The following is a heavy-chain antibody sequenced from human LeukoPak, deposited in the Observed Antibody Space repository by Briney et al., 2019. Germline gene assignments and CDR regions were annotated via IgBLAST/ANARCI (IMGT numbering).Heavy chain of an antibody. Sequence: SETLSLTCNVYSDSISNSYWSWIRQPPGKGLEWIGHIYNIGNTNYNPSLKSRVTISEDTSKIQFSLKLSSVTAADTAVYYCARTVHYSSGWSPTYYFDYWGQGTLVTVSS. V-gene: IGHV4-59*01. J-gene: IGHJ4*02. CDR3: ARTVHYSSGWSPTYYFDY. D-gene: IGHD6-19*01. CDR2: IYNIGNT. CDR1: SDSISNSY.